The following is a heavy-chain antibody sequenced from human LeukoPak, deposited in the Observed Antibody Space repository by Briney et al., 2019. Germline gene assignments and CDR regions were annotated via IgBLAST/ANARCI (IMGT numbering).Heavy chain of an antibody. CDR1: GFTFSSYA. Sequence: GGSLRLSCAASGFTFSSYAMSWVRQAPGKGLEWVSAISGSGGSTYYADSVKGRFTISRDNSENTLYLQMNSLRAEDTAVYYCAKEGTQWLVPYVDYWGQGTLVTVSS. D-gene: IGHD6-19*01. J-gene: IGHJ4*02. CDR3: AKEGTQWLVPYVDY. V-gene: IGHV3-23*01. CDR2: ISGSGGST.